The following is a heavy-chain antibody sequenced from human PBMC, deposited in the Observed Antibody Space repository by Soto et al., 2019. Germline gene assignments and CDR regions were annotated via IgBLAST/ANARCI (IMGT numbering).Heavy chain of an antibody. V-gene: IGHV3-53*01. Sequence: EMQLVESGGGLIQPGESLRLSCAASGFTVSISYMSWVRQAPGKGLEWVSTIYRDGSTYYADSVEGRFTISRDNSKNTLYLQMNSLRAEDTATYYCARGKGIGWYESSDYWGQGTLVTVSS. CDR3: ARGKGIGWYESSDY. D-gene: IGHD6-19*01. CDR2: IYRDGST. J-gene: IGHJ4*02. CDR1: GFTVSISY.